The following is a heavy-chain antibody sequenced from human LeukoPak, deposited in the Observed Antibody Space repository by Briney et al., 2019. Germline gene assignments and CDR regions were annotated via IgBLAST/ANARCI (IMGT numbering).Heavy chain of an antibody. CDR3: ARAVPFDY. J-gene: IGHJ4*02. V-gene: IGHV4-61*08. CDR2: IYYSGST. CDR1: GGSVSSGDYY. D-gene: IGHD3-10*01. Sequence: SETLSLTCSVSGGSVSSGDYYWSWIRQPPGKGLEWIGYIYYSGSTNYNPSLKSRVTISVDTSKNQFSLKLSSVTAADTAVYYCARAVPFDYWGQGTLVTVSS.